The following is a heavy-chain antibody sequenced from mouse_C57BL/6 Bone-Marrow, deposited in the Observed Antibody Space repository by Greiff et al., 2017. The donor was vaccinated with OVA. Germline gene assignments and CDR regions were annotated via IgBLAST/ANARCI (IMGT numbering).Heavy chain of an antibody. V-gene: IGHV1-82*01. D-gene: IGHD2-3*01. CDR3: ARSYDGYGYAMDY. CDR2: IYPGDGDT. Sequence: QVQLKESGPELVKPGASVKISCKASGYAFSSSWMNWVKQRPGKGLEWIGRIYPGDGDTNYNGKFKGKATLTADKSSSTAYMQLSSLTSEDSAVYFCARSYDGYGYAMDYWGQGTSVTVSS. CDR1: GYAFSSSW. J-gene: IGHJ4*01.